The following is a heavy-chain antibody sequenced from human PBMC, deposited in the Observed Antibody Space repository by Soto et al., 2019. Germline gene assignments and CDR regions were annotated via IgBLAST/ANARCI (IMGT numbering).Heavy chain of an antibody. V-gene: IGHV3-48*02. Sequence: EVQLAESGGGLVQPGGSLRLSCAASGFTFSSYRMNWVRKAPGKGLEWVSYISSGSNTIYYADSEKGRFTISRDYAKNSLYLQMNSLRDKDSAVYYCARVGYAFPFLYWGQGTLLTVSS. J-gene: IGHJ4*02. CDR1: GFTFSSYR. D-gene: IGHD5-18*01. CDR2: ISSGSNTI. CDR3: ARVGYAFPFLY.